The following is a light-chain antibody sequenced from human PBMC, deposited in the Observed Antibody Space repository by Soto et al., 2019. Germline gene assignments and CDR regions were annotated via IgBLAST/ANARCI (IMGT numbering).Light chain of an antibody. CDR2: DVS. J-gene: IGLJ2*01. CDR3: TTYTSNSTMV. CDR1: SSDVGTYNY. V-gene: IGLV2-14*01. Sequence: QSALTQPASVSGSPGQSITISCTGTSSDVGTYNYVSWYQQHAGKVPKLMIYDVSNRPSGVSDRFSGSKSGNTASLTISGLQAEEEADYYCTTYTSNSTMVFGGGTNLTVL.